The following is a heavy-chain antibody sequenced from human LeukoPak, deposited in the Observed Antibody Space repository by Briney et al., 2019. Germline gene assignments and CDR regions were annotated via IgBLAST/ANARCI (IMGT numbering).Heavy chain of an antibody. D-gene: IGHD6-13*01. V-gene: IGHV4-39*07. Sequence: SETLSLTCSVTSGSISNSNYYWGWIRQPPGKGLEWIGSIYYSGSTYHNPSLKSRVTISVDTSKNQFSLKLSSVTAADTAVYYCARRANIAAAGTYYYYYMDVWGKGTTVTVSS. CDR2: IYYSGST. CDR3: ARRANIAAAGTYYYYYMDV. CDR1: SGSISNSNYY. J-gene: IGHJ6*03.